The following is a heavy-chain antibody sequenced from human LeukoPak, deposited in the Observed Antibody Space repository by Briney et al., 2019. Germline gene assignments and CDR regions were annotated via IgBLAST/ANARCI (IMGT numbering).Heavy chain of an antibody. CDR2: IDQDVSSQ. J-gene: IGHJ4*02. V-gene: IGHV3-7*01. D-gene: IGHD3-10*01. CDR1: VVAFSSYW. Sequence: GGSLRLSCAASVVAFSSYWASWVRQAPGKGLEWVANIDQDVSSQNYVDSVRGRVTISRDNAKNSVYLQKNSLRAEDTAVYYCARSLWPEDYWGPGILVTVS. CDR3: ARSLWPEDY.